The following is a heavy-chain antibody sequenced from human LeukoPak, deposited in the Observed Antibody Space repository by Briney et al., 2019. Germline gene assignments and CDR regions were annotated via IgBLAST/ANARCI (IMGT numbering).Heavy chain of an antibody. V-gene: IGHV4-39*01. Sequence: SETLSLTCTVSGDSISRSTYYWAWIRQPPGKGLEWIGSIYYSGSTYYNPSLKSRVTISVDTSKNQFSLKLSSVTAADTAVYYCARQSGYYSVDAFDIWGQGTMVTVSS. CDR3: ARQSGYYSVDAFDI. CDR2: IYYSGST. CDR1: GDSISRSTYY. J-gene: IGHJ3*02. D-gene: IGHD3-22*01.